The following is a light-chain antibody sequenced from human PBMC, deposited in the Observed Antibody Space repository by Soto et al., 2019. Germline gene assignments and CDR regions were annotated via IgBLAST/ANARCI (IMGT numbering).Light chain of an antibody. J-gene: IGLJ1*01. CDR3: SSYTSSSTGRYV. CDR2: EVS. V-gene: IGLV2-14*01. Sequence: QSALTQPASVSGSPGQSITISCAGTSSDVGGYNYVSWYQQHPGKAPKLLIYEVSNRPSGVSNRFSGCKSSNTASLTISGLQAEDESDYYCSSYTSSSTGRYVFGAATKVTV. CDR1: SSDVGGYNY.